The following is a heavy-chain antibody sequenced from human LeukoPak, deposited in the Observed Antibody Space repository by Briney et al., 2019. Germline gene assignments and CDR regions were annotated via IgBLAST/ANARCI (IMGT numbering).Heavy chain of an antibody. CDR1: GYTFTSYA. CDR3: ARGRSKHRAYYDILSGYPLVS. CDR2: INAGNGNT. D-gene: IGHD3-9*01. J-gene: IGHJ3*01. V-gene: IGHV1-3*01. Sequence: ASVKVSCKASGYTFTSYAMHWVRQAPGQRLEWMGWINAGNGNTKYSQKFQGRVTMTRNTSISTAYMELSSLRSEDTAVYYCARGRSKHRAYYDILSGYPLVSWGQGTMVTVSS.